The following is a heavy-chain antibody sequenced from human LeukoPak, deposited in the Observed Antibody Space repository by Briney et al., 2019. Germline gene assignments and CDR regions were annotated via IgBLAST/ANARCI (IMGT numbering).Heavy chain of an antibody. CDR3: ASLNDFNTYYDFWSGYPSPYYYYYMDV. D-gene: IGHD3-3*01. CDR2: IDYSGST. J-gene: IGHJ6*03. CDR1: GGSISSYY. V-gene: IGHV4-39*07. Sequence: SETLSLTCTVSGGSISSYYWGWIRQPPGKGLEWIGSIDYSGSTYYNPSLKSRVTISVDTSKNQFSLKLSSVTAADTAVYYCASLNDFNTYYDFWSGYPSPYYYYYMDVWGKGTTVTVSS.